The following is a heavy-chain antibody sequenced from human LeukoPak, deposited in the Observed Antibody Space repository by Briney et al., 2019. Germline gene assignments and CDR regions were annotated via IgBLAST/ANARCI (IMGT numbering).Heavy chain of an antibody. J-gene: IGHJ4*02. CDR1: GYTVTSYG. CDR3: ARDPPPYSSSWYYFDY. Sequence: ASVKVSCKASGYTVTSYGITWVRQAPGQGLEWMGWISGENGNTNYAQKIQGRVTMTTDTSMSTDYMELRSLRSDDTAVYYCARDPPPYSSSWYYFDYWGQGTLVTVSS. V-gene: IGHV1-18*01. CDR2: ISGENGNT. D-gene: IGHD6-13*01.